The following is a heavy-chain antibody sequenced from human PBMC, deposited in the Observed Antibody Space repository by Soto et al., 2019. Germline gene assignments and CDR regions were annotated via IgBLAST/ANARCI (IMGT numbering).Heavy chain of an antibody. CDR3: ARRGSYYNEYYYYYMDV. D-gene: IGHD3-10*01. Sequence: ASVKVSCKASGYTFTSYDINWVRQATGQGLEWMGWMNPNSGNTGYAQKFQGRVTMTRNTSISTAYMELSSLRSEDTAVYYCARRGSYYNEYYYYYMDVWGKGTTVTVSS. CDR1: GYTFTSYD. V-gene: IGHV1-8*01. CDR2: MNPNSGNT. J-gene: IGHJ6*03.